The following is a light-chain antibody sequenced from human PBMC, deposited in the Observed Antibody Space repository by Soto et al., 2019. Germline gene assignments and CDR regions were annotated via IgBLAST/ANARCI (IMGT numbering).Light chain of an antibody. CDR3: QRSDSTPLT. CDR2: AAS. CDR1: QSISRY. V-gene: IGKV1-39*01. J-gene: IGKJ4*01. Sequence: DIQMTQSPSSLSASVGDRVTITCRASQSISRYLNWYQQEPGKAPKLPIYAASSLQSGVPSRFSGSGSGTDFTLTISSLQPEDFATYYCQRSDSTPLTFGGGTKVEIK.